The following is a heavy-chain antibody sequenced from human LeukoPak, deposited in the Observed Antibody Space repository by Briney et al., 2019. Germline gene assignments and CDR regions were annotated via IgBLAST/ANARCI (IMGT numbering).Heavy chain of an antibody. J-gene: IGHJ4*02. CDR2: INTNSGNT. Sequence: ASVKLSCKAAGYTFTNYCISWVRQAPGQGLEWMGWINTNSGNTNYAQRFQGRVTMTRDTSISTAYMELSRLRSDDTAVYYCATSTGDLFGDYWGQGTLVTVSS. CDR1: GYTFTNYC. V-gene: IGHV1-2*02. CDR3: ATSTGDLFGDY. D-gene: IGHD7-27*01.